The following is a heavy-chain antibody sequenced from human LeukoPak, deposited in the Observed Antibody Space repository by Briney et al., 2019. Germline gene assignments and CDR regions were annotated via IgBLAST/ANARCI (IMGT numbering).Heavy chain of an antibody. Sequence: GGSLRLSCAASGFTFGSYAMHWVRQAPGKGLEWVAVISYDGSNKYYADSVKGRFTIYRDNSKITLYLQMNSLRPEDTAVYYCAQGGSKNWSFDNWGQGTLVTVSS. CDR3: AQGGSKNWSFDN. V-gene: IGHV3-30-3*02. D-gene: IGHD1-1*01. J-gene: IGHJ4*02. CDR2: ISYDGSNK. CDR1: GFTFGSYA.